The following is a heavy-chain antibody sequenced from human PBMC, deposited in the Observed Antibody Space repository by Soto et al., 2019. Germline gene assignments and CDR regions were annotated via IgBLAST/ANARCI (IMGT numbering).Heavy chain of an antibody. J-gene: IGHJ6*02. CDR1: GGTFSSYA. Sequence: QVQLLQSGAEVKKPGASVKVSCKASGGTFSSYAISWVRQAPGQGLEWMGGIIPIFGTPSYAQKFQGRVTITADKSTSTAYMELSSLRSEDTAVYYCASGIALYGMDVWGQGTTVTVSS. D-gene: IGHD1-20*01. V-gene: IGHV1-69*06. CDR3: ASGIALYGMDV. CDR2: IIPIFGTP.